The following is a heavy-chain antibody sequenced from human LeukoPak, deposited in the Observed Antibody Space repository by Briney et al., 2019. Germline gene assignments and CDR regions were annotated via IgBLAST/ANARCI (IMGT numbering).Heavy chain of an antibody. CDR2: IYTSGNT. V-gene: IGHV4-4*07. CDR1: GGSIRSYH. Sequence: SEIRSLTCTVSGGSIRSYHWSWIRQPAGKGLHCVGLIYTSGNTKYNSSLKSRVSMSVDTSKNQFSLKVSSVTAADTAVYYCARAVVVAATVKWFDPWGQGTLVTVSS. J-gene: IGHJ5*02. D-gene: IGHD2-15*01. CDR3: ARAVVVAATVKWFDP.